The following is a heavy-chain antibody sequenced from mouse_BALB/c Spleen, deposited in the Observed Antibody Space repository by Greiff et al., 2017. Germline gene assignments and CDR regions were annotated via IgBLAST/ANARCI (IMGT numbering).Heavy chain of an antibody. CDR2: ISSGGSYT. D-gene: IGHD2-10*02. V-gene: IGHV5-9-3*01. J-gene: IGHJ4*01. Sequence: EVQGVESGGGLVKPGGSLKLSCAASGFTFSSYAMSWVRQTPEKRLEWVATISSGGSYTYYPDSVKGRFTISRDNAKNTLYLQMSSLRSEDTAMYYCARRVWDYDAMDYWGQGTSVTVSS. CDR1: GFTFSSYA. CDR3: ARRVWDYDAMDY.